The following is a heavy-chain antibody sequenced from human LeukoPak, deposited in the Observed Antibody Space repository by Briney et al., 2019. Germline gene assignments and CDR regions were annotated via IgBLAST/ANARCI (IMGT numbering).Heavy chain of an antibody. CDR1: GFTFSNYA. Sequence: PGVSLRLSCAASGFTFSNYAMSWVRQAPGKGLEWVLTISGGGITTYYADSAKGRFTISRDNSKNTMFLQMNSLRADDTAVYYCPRQSYASGWNPFDYWGQGILVTVSS. CDR2: ISGGGITT. J-gene: IGHJ4*02. CDR3: PRQSYASGWNPFDY. D-gene: IGHD6-19*01. V-gene: IGHV3-23*01.